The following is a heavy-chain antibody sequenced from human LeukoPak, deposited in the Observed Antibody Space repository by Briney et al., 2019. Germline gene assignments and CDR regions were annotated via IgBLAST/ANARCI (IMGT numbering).Heavy chain of an antibody. CDR1: GGSFSGYY. CDR3: ARDTYYYDSSGSFQLRFDP. CDR2: IYYSGST. J-gene: IGHJ5*02. V-gene: IGHV4-59*01. Sequence: PSETLSLTCAVYGGSFSGYYWSWIRQPPGKGLEWIGYIYYSGSTNYNPSLKSRVTISVDTSKNQFSLRLSSVTAADTAVYYCARDTYYYDSSGSFQLRFDPWGQGTLVTVSS. D-gene: IGHD3-22*01.